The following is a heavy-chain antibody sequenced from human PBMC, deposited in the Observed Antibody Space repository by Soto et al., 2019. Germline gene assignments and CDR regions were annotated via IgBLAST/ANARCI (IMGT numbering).Heavy chain of an antibody. CDR1: GGSIGSYY. V-gene: IGHV4-59*01. D-gene: IGHD6-13*01. J-gene: IGHJ4*02. CDR3: ASGTRSTIAAPDS. Sequence: SETLSLTCTVSGGSIGSYYWSWIRQPPGKGLECIGYFYYVSTNYNPSFKSRVTISVDVSKDQFSLRLSSLTAADRAVYYCASGTRSTIAAPDSWGQGTLVTVS. CDR2: FYYVST.